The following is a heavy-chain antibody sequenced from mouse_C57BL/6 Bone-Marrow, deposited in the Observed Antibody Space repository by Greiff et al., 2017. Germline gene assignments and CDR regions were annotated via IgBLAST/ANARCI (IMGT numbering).Heavy chain of an antibody. CDR1: GFTFTDYY. D-gene: IGHD2-4*01. Sequence: EVQGVESGGGLVQPGGSLSLSCAASGFTFTDYYMSWVRQPPGKALEWLGFIRNKANGYTTEYSASVKGRFTISRDNSQSILYLKMNALRAEDSATYYCARSNYEYDGVDYWGQGTTLTVSS. V-gene: IGHV7-3*01. CDR2: IRNKANGYTT. J-gene: IGHJ2*01. CDR3: ARSNYEYDGVDY.